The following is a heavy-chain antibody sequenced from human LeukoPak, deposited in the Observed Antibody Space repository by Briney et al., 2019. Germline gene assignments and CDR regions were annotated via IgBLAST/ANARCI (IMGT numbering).Heavy chain of an antibody. V-gene: IGHV3-23*01. CDR1: GFTFSSSA. J-gene: IGHJ4*02. CDR2: LSGSGGST. D-gene: IGHD6-13*01. Sequence: GRSLKLSCAASGFTFSSSAMSWVRQAPGKGLEWVSGLSGSGGSTFYADSVKGRFTISRGNSRNTLYLQMNSLRAEDTAVYYCAKGLAAAGTGFDYWGQGTLVTVSS. CDR3: AKGLAAAGTGFDY.